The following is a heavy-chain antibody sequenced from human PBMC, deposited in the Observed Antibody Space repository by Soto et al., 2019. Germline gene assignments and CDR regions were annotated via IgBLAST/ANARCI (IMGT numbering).Heavy chain of an antibody. CDR3: VRQGYCSSTSCFDAMEV. D-gene: IGHD2-2*01. J-gene: IGHJ6*02. CDR2: TRNEANDNIR. CDR1: GFRLREHY. Sequence: PGGSLRLSCAVSGFRLREHYIDWVRQAPGKGLEWIGRTRNEANDNIRDYAASVKGRFTISRDDSKSSLFLQMRGLKAEDTAVYYCVRQGYCSSTSCFDAMEVWGQGTTVTVSS. V-gene: IGHV3-72*01.